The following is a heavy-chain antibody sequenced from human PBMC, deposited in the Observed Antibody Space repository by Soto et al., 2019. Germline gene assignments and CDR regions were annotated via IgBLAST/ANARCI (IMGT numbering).Heavy chain of an antibody. J-gene: IGHJ4*02. D-gene: IGHD3-16*01. CDR2: FHYSGST. Sequence: SDTMSLTCTVCGGSMRSRDSYGGWIRQPPGKGLEWIGSFHYSGSTYYNPSLKSRVTISVDTSKNQLSLRVTSVTAADTAVYYCARGFGRSHFDYWGQGTLVTVSS. V-gene: IGHV4-39*01. CDR3: ARGFGRSHFDY. CDR1: GGSMRSRDSY.